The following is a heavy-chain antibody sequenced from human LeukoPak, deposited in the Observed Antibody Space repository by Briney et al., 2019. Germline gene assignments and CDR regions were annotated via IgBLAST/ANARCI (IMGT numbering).Heavy chain of an antibody. J-gene: IGHJ6*03. CDR2: IYTSGST. Sequence: PSETLSLTCTVSGGSISSYYWSWIRQPAGKGLEWIGCIYTSGSTTSNPSLKSRVTMSVDTSKNQFSLKLSSVTAADTAVYYCARDWEYCSGGSCYQDYYYYYMDVWGKGTTVTVSS. V-gene: IGHV4-4*07. CDR3: ARDWEYCSGGSCYQDYYYYYMDV. D-gene: IGHD2-15*01. CDR1: GGSISSYY.